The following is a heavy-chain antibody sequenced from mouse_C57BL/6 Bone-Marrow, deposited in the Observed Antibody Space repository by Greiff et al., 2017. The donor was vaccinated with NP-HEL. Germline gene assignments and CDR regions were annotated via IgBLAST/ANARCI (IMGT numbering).Heavy chain of an antibody. V-gene: IGHV1-64*01. D-gene: IGHD1-1*01. CDR1: GYTFTSYW. CDR3: VYYYWYFDV. Sequence: VQLQQSGAEPVKPGASVKLSCKASGYTFTSYWMHWVKQRPGQGLEWIGMIHPNSGSTNYNEKFKSKATLTVDKSSSTAYMQLSSLTSEDSAVYYCVYYYWYFDVWGTGTTVTVSS. J-gene: IGHJ1*03. CDR2: IHPNSGST.